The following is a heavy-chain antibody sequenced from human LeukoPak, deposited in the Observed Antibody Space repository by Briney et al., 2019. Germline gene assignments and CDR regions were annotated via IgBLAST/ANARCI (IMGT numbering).Heavy chain of an antibody. D-gene: IGHD5-24*01. V-gene: IGHV3-21*01. CDR2: ISTSSSYI. Sequence: GGSLRLSCAASGFTFSSYSMNWVGQAPGKGLEWVSSISTSSSYIYYADSVKGRFTISRDNAKNSLYLQMNSLRAEDTAVYYCARVGYIDEGIDYWGQGTLVTVSS. CDR1: GFTFSSYS. CDR3: ARVGYIDEGIDY. J-gene: IGHJ4*02.